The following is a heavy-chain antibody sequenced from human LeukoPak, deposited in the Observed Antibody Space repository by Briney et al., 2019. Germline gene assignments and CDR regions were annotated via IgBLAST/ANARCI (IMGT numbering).Heavy chain of an antibody. Sequence: GGSLRLSCAASGFTVSNNYMSWLRQAPGKGLEWVSDISGSGSSTFYPDSVKGRFTISRVNSKTTLSLQMSSLRAEDTAVYYCATLIIGAGGYEYFQHWGQGTLVSVSS. V-gene: IGHV3-23*01. D-gene: IGHD6-13*01. CDR1: GFTVSNNY. CDR2: ISGSGSST. J-gene: IGHJ1*01. CDR3: ATLIIGAGGYEYFQH.